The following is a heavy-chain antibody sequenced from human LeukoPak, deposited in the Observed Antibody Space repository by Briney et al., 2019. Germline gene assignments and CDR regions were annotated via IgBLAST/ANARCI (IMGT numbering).Heavy chain of an antibody. CDR2: IYYSGST. CDR3: ATYTRHCSGGTCYSIDY. Sequence: SETLSLTCTVSGDSISSYHWTWIRQSPGRGLEWIGYIYYSGSTNYNPSLKSRVTISLDTSNNQFSLKLTSVTAADTAIYYCATYTRHCSGGTCYSIDYWGQGTLVTVSS. CDR1: GDSISSYH. J-gene: IGHJ4*02. D-gene: IGHD2-15*01. V-gene: IGHV4-59*08.